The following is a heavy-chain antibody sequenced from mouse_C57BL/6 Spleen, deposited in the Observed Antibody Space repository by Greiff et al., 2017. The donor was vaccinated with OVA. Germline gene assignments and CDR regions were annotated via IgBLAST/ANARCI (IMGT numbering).Heavy chain of an antibody. CDR1: GYTFTSYG. V-gene: IGHV1-81*01. CDR3: ARSITTVVATYRYFDV. D-gene: IGHD1-1*01. Sequence: QVQLKQSGAELARPGASVQLSCKASGYTFTSYGISWVKQRTGQGLEWIGEIYPRSGNTYYTEKFKGKATLTADKSSSTAYMELRSLTSEDSAVYFCARSITTVVATYRYFDVWGTGTTVTVAS. CDR2: IYPRSGNT. J-gene: IGHJ1*03.